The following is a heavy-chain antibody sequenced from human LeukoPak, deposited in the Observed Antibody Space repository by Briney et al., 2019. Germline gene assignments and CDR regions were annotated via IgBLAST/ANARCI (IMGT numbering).Heavy chain of an antibody. CDR2: ISGSGGST. CDR1: GFTFSSYA. Sequence: GGSLRLSCAASGFTFSSYAMSWVRQAPGKGLEWVSAISGSGGSTYYADSVKGRFTISRDNSKNTLYLQMNSLRAEDTAVYYCAKGRDYGDYEAYFDYWGQGTLVTVSS. D-gene: IGHD4-17*01. V-gene: IGHV3-23*01. CDR3: AKGRDYGDYEAYFDY. J-gene: IGHJ4*02.